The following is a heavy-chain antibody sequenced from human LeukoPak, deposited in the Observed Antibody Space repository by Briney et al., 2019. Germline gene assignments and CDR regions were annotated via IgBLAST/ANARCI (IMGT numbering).Heavy chain of an antibody. Sequence: ASVKVSCKVSGYTLTELSMHWVRQAPGKGPEWMGGFDPEDGETIYAQKFQGRVTMTEDTSTDTAYMELSSLRSEDTAVYYCATGLYCGGDCYYYYYGMDVWGQGTTVTVSS. CDR3: ATGLYCGGDCYYYYYGMDV. V-gene: IGHV1-24*01. D-gene: IGHD2-21*02. J-gene: IGHJ6*02. CDR2: FDPEDGET. CDR1: GYTLTELS.